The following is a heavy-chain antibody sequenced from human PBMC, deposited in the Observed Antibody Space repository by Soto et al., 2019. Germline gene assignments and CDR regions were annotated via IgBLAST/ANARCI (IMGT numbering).Heavy chain of an antibody. CDR1: GFTFSSYG. V-gene: IGHV3-30*18. D-gene: IGHD6-13*01. Sequence: GGSLRLSCAASGFTFSSYGMHWVRQAPGKGLEWVAVISYDGSNKYYADSVKGRFTISRDNSKNTLYLQMSSLRAEDTAVYYCAKDRVRYSRGPIDYWGQGTLVTVSS. CDR3: AKDRVRYSRGPIDY. J-gene: IGHJ4*02. CDR2: ISYDGSNK.